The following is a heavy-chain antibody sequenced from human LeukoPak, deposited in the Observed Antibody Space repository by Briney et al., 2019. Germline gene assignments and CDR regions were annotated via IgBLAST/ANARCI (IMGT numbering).Heavy chain of an antibody. D-gene: IGHD5-24*01. V-gene: IGHV3-74*01. CDR1: GFTFETYV. Sequence: AGGSLRLSCAVSGFTFETYVMHWVRQAPWKGLVWVARIDTDGKTTTYADSVKGRFTISRDNAKNMLYVQMNSLRAEDTAVYYCVRDKDGYNFWGQGTLVSVSS. CDR2: IDTDGKTT. CDR3: VRDKDGYNF. J-gene: IGHJ4*02.